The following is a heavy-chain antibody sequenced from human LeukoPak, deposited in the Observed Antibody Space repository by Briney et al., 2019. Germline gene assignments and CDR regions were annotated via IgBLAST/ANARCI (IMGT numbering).Heavy chain of an antibody. Sequence: SETLSLTCTVSGVSVSSGSYYWSWIRQPPGKGLEWIGYIYYSGSTNYNPSLKSRVTISVDTSKNQFSLKLSSVTAADTAVYYCASPTAGNYWGQGILVTVSS. D-gene: IGHD5-18*01. J-gene: IGHJ4*02. CDR2: IYYSGST. CDR3: ASPTAGNY. V-gene: IGHV4-61*01. CDR1: GVSVSSGSYY.